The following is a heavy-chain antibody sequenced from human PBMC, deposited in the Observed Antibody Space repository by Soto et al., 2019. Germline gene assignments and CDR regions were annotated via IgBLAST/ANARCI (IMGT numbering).Heavy chain of an antibody. J-gene: IGHJ2*01. D-gene: IGHD3-10*01. Sequence: GGSLRLSCAASGFTFSSYAMSWVRQAPGKGLEWVSGISGRGGSTYYADSVKGRFTISRDNSKNTLYLQMNSLRAEDTAVYYCAKDGTASLYGSGSFFYWYFDLWGRGTLVTVSS. CDR1: GFTFSSYA. CDR3: AKDGTASLYGSGSFFYWYFDL. CDR2: ISGRGGST. V-gene: IGHV3-23*01.